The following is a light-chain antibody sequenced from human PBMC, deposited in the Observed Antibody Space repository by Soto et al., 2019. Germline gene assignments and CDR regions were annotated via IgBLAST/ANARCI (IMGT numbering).Light chain of an antibody. CDR1: QNLLHSNGYNY. V-gene: IGKV2-28*01. CDR3: MQALETPPFT. Sequence: DIVMTQSPLSLPVTPGEPASISCRSSQNLLHSNGYNYLDWYLQKPGQSPQLLIYLGSNRASGVPDRFSGSGSGTDFTLKISRVEAADVGVYYCMQALETPPFTFGPGTKVDIK. J-gene: IGKJ3*01. CDR2: LGS.